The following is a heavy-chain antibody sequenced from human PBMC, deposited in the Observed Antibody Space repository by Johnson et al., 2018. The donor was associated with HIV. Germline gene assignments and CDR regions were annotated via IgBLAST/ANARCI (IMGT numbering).Heavy chain of an antibody. CDR1: GFTFSTYV. D-gene: IGHD4-23*01. J-gene: IGHJ3*02. V-gene: IGHV3-30*03. CDR2: ISYDGSNK. CDR3: AIGPVDYGGNYDGFGI. Sequence: VHLVESGGGVVQPGRSLRLSCAASGFTFSTYVMHWVRQAPGKGLEWVAVISYDGSNKYYADSVKGRFTISRDNSKNTLYLQMNSLRAEDTAVYFCAIGPVDYGGNYDGFGICGQGTKVTVSS.